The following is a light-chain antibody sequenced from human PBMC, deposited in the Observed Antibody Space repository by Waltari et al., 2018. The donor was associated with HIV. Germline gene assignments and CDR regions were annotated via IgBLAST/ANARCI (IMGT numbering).Light chain of an antibody. J-gene: IGLJ3*02. CDR2: SNN. CDR3: AAWDDSLNAWV. V-gene: IGLV1-44*01. Sequence: SGTPGQRVTISCSGSSSNIGSNTVNWYQQLPGTAPKLLIYSNNQRPSGVPDRFSGSKSGTSASLAISGLQSEDEADYYCAAWDDSLNAWVFGGGTKLTVL. CDR1: SSNIGSNT.